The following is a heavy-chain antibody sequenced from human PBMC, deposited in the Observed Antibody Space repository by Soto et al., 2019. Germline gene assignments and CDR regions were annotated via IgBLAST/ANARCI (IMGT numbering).Heavy chain of an antibody. CDR3: ARSSPPLEAGTNAFDI. CDR1: GGSISSGGYY. V-gene: IGHV4-31*03. CDR2: IYYSGST. J-gene: IGHJ3*02. D-gene: IGHD6-13*01. Sequence: QVQLQESGPGLVKPSQTLSLTCTVSGGSISSGGYYWSWIRQHPGKGLEWIGYIYYSGSTYYNPSLKSRVTISVDTSKNQFSLKLSSVTAADTAVYYCARSSPPLEAGTNAFDIWGQGTMVTVSS.